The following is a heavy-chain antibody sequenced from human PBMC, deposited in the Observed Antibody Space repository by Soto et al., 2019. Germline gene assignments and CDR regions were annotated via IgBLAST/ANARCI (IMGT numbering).Heavy chain of an antibody. V-gene: IGHV4-59*08. CDR2: IYYSGST. CDR1: GGSISSYY. J-gene: IGHJ3*02. D-gene: IGHD2-15*01. Sequence: PSETLSITCTVSGGSISSYYWSWIRQPPGKGLEWIGYIYYSGSTNYNPSLKSRVTISVDTSKNQFSLKLSSVTAADTAAYYCARQGAPLGYCSGGSCSEDAFDIWGQGTMVTVSS. CDR3: ARQGAPLGYCSGGSCSEDAFDI.